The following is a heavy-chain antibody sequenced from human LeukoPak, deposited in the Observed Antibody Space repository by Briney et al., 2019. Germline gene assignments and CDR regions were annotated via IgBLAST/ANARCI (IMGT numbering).Heavy chain of an antibody. J-gene: IGHJ4*02. D-gene: IGHD6-6*01. V-gene: IGHV3-11*04. CDR2: ISSSGSTI. Sequence: PGGSLRLSCAASGFTFSDYYMSWIRQAPGKGLEWASYISSSGSTIYYADSVKGRFTISRDNAKNSLYLQMNSLRAEDTAVYYCARGLDSSIAARPVDYWGQGTLVTVSS. CDR3: ARGLDSSIAARPVDY. CDR1: GFTFSDYY.